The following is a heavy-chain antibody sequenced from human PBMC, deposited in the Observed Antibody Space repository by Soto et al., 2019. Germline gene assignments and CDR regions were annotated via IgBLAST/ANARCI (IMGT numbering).Heavy chain of an antibody. CDR2: ISRDGGNK. CDR1: GFTVSTYG. CDR3: TGEVASGY. Sequence: QVQLLESGGGVVQPGRSLRLSCAGSGFTVSTYGMHWVRQAPGKGLEWVAVISRDGGNKYYADSVKGRFTISRDNSRNTLFLEMNSLRGDDMAVYYCTGEVASGYWGQGTLVTVSA. D-gene: IGHD2-8*02. V-gene: IGHV3-30*03. J-gene: IGHJ4*02.